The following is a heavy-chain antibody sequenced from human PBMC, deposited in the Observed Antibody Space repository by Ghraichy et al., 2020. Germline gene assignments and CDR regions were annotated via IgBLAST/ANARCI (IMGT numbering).Heavy chain of an antibody. V-gene: IGHV3-30*02. D-gene: IGHD4-17*01. Sequence: GGSLRLSCAASGFTFNSYAMHWVRQAPGKGLEWVAFIRYDGSNKYYADSVKGRFTISRDNSKNTLYLQMNSLRAEDTAVYYCAKDLLLLMTTRGGYFDYWGQGTLVTVSS. CDR2: IRYDGSNK. CDR1: GFTFNSYA. J-gene: IGHJ4*02. CDR3: AKDLLLLMTTRGGYFDY.